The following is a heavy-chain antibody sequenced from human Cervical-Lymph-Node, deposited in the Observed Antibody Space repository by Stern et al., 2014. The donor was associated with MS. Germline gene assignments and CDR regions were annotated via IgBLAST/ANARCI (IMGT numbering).Heavy chain of an antibody. CDR2: IIPIFGTA. CDR3: AREPGLGDSSAPRGRMDV. V-gene: IGHV1-69*01. J-gene: IGHJ6*02. CDR1: GGTFSSYA. D-gene: IGHD3-22*01. Sequence: QVQLVESGAEVKKPGSSVKVSCKASGGTFSSYAISWVRQGPGQGLEWMGGIIPIFGTANYAQKFQGRVTITADESTSTAYMELSSLRSEDTAVYYCAREPGLGDSSAPRGRMDVWGQGTTVTVSS.